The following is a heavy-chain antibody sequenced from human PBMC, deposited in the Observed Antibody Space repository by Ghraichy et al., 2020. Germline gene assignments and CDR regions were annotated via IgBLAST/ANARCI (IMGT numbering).Heavy chain of an antibody. D-gene: IGHD1-26*01. CDR1: GGSISSSSYY. J-gene: IGHJ5*02. CDR3: ARHKQTGSYFRWFDP. CDR2: IYYSGAT. V-gene: IGHV4-39*01. Sequence: SETLSLTCSVSGGSISSSSYYWGWIRQPPGKGLEWIGSIYYSGATFYNPSLKSRVTISVDTSKNQFSLKLTSVTAADTAVYYCARHKQTGSYFRWFDPWGQGTLVTVSS.